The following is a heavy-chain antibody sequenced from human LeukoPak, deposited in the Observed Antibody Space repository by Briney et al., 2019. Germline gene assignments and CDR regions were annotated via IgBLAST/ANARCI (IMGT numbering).Heavy chain of an antibody. CDR2: IYYRGAT. J-gene: IGHJ3*02. CDR1: GGSISSYY. CDR3: AIPARSSSFDAFDI. D-gene: IGHD6-13*01. Sequence: SETLSLTCTVSGGSISSYYWSWIRQPPGKGLEWIGYIYYRGATNYNPSLKSRVTISIDTSKNQFSLKLSSVTAADTAVYYCAIPARSSSFDAFDIWGQGPMVTVSS. V-gene: IGHV4-59*08.